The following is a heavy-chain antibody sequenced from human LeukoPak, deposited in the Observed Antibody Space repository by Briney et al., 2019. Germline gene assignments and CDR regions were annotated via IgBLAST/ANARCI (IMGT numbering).Heavy chain of an antibody. Sequence: GGSLRLSCAASGFTFSSYAMHWIRQAPGKGLEWVAVISYDGSNKYYADSVKGRFTISRDNSKNTLYLQMNSLRAEDTAVYYCARADVDTNMAYFFDYWGQGTLVTVSS. D-gene: IGHD5-18*01. J-gene: IGHJ4*02. V-gene: IGHV3-30*04. CDR1: GFTFSSYA. CDR2: ISYDGSNK. CDR3: ARADVDTNMAYFFDY.